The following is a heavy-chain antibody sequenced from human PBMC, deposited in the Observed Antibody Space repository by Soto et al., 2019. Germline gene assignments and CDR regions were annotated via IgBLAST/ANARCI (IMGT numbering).Heavy chain of an antibody. Sequence: GSLRLSCAASGFTFSSYWMSWVRQAPGKGLEWVANIKQDGSEKYYVDSVKGRFTISRDNAKNSLYLQMNSLRAEDTAVYYCARELRFLEWLSPYYYYGMDVWGQGTTVTVSS. J-gene: IGHJ6*02. D-gene: IGHD3-3*01. CDR1: GFTFSSYW. CDR3: ARELRFLEWLSPYYYYGMDV. CDR2: IKQDGSEK. V-gene: IGHV3-7*01.